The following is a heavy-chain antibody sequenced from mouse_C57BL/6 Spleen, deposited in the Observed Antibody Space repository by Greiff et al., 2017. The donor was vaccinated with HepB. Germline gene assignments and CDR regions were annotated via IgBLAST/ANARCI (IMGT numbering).Heavy chain of an antibody. J-gene: IGHJ4*01. D-gene: IGHD3-3*01. V-gene: IGHV1-82*01. CDR3: ARGDARYAMDY. CDR1: GYAFSSSW. Sequence: QVQLQQSGPELVKPGASVKISCKASGYAFSSSWMNWVKQRPGKGLEWIGRIYPGDGDTNYNGKFKGKATLTADKSSSTAYMQLSSLTSEDSAVYFCARGDARYAMDYWGQGTSDTVSS. CDR2: IYPGDGDT.